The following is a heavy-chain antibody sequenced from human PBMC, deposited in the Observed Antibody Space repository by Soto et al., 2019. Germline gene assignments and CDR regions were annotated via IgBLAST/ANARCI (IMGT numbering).Heavy chain of an antibody. CDR2: ISAYNGNT. CDR1: GYTFTSYG. Sequence: QVQLVQSGAEVKKPGASVKVSCKASGYTFTSYGISWVRQAPGQGLEWMGWISAYNGNTNYAQKLQGRVTMTTDTTTSTAYMELRSLSSDDTAVYYCASNYSYSYGSGNTNHYGMDVWGQGTTVTAAS. CDR3: ASNYSYSYGSGNTNHYGMDV. J-gene: IGHJ6*02. D-gene: IGHD3-10*01. V-gene: IGHV1-18*01.